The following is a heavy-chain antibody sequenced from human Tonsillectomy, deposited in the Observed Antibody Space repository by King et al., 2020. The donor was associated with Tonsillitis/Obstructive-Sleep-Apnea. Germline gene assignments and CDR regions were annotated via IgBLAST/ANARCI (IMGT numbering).Heavy chain of an antibody. J-gene: IGHJ3*01. Sequence: EVQLVESGGGLVQPGRSLRLSCAASGFSFDDYAMHWVRRAPGKGLEWVSGISWNSGTTGYAESVKGRFTISRDNARNSLYLQMNILRPEDTAFYYCAKDMAYTRSSTHAVADDVFDVWGPGTMVTVSS. D-gene: IGHD6-6*01. CDR2: ISWNSGTT. V-gene: IGHV3-9*01. CDR1: GFSFDDYA. CDR3: AKDMAYTRSSTHAVADDVFDV.